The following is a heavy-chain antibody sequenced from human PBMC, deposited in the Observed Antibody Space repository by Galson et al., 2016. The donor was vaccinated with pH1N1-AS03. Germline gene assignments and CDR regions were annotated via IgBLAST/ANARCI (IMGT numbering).Heavy chain of an antibody. Sequence: SLRLSCAASGFTFSTYWMHWVRLAPGKGLVLVSHSNSDGSSTTYADSVKGRFTISRDNAKNTRYLQRSSLRADDTAVYDCGRVGRRQHFVPASWGQGTLVTVSS. CDR1: GFTFSTYW. CDR2: SNSDGSST. CDR3: GRVGRRQHFVPAS. D-gene: IGHD3-10*02. V-gene: IGHV3-74*01. J-gene: IGHJ5*02.